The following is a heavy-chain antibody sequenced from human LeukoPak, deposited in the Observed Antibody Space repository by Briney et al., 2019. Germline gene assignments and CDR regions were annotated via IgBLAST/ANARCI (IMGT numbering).Heavy chain of an antibody. CDR2: ISSSSSYI. D-gene: IGHD2-2*01. Sequence: GGSLRLSCAASGFTFSSYSMNWVRQAPGKGLEWVTSISSSSSYIYYADSVKGRFTISRDNAKNSLYLQMNSLRAEDTAVYYCARPRYCSSTSCPEFDYWGQGTLVTVSS. CDR3: ARPRYCSSTSCPEFDY. J-gene: IGHJ4*02. V-gene: IGHV3-21*01. CDR1: GFTFSSYS.